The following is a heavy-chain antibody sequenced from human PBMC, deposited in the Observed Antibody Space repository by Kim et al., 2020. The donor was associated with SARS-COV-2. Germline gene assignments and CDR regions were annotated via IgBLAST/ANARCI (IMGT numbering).Heavy chain of an antibody. CDR3: AGDLYSSSQYGMDG. CDR2: IYSGGST. Sequence: GGSLRLSCAASGFTVSSNYMSWVRQAPGKGLEWVSVIYSGGSTYYADSVKGRFTISRDNSKNTLYLQRNSMLAEDTAGYYCAGDLYSSSQYGMDGWGQGTTVTVSS. J-gene: IGHJ6*02. V-gene: IGHV3-53*01. D-gene: IGHD6-13*01. CDR1: GFTVSSNY.